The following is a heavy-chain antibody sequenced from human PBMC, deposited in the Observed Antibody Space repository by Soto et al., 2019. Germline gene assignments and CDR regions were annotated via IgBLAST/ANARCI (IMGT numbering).Heavy chain of an antibody. CDR1: GGSISSGGYY. J-gene: IGHJ6*02. V-gene: IGHV4-31*03. Sequence: SETLSLTCTVSGGSISSGGYYWSWIRQHPGKGLEWIGYIYYSGSTYYNPSLKSRVTISVDTSKNQFSLKLSSVTAADTAVYYCARDRWVWGSYRPVYYYYGMDVWGQGTTVTV. CDR2: IYYSGST. D-gene: IGHD3-16*02. CDR3: ARDRWVWGSYRPVYYYYGMDV.